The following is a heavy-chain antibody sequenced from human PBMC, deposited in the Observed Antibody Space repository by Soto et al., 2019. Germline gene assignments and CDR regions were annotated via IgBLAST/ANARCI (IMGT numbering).Heavy chain of an antibody. D-gene: IGHD5-12*01. CDR3: ARESARWLLSFFDY. Sequence: EVQLVQSGGGLVQPGGSLRLSCEVSGFNFSGHWMSWVRQAPGKGLEWVAIIKQDGIEKYYVDSVKGRFTISRDNTKNSLYLQMSSLRADETAVYYCARESARWLLSFFDYWGQGTVVTVSS. CDR1: GFNFSGHW. V-gene: IGHV3-7*01. J-gene: IGHJ4*02. CDR2: IKQDGIEK.